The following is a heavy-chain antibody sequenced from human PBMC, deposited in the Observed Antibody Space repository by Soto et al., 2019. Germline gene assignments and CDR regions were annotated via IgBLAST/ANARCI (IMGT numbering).Heavy chain of an antibody. Sequence: ASVKVSCKASGYSFTSYGITWVRQAPGQGLEWMGWISPYNHNTNYAQRLQGRVTMTTDTSTTTVYMELWSLRSDDTAVYYCARESSSGYHYFDSWGQGTLVTVSS. CDR1: GYSFTSYG. D-gene: IGHD3-22*01. V-gene: IGHV1-18*01. CDR2: ISPYNHNT. J-gene: IGHJ4*02. CDR3: ARESSSGYHYFDS.